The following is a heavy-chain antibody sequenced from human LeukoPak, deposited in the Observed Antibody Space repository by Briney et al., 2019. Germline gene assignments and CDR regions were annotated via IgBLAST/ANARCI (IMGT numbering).Heavy chain of an antibody. D-gene: IGHD3-10*01. V-gene: IGHV4-59*12. CDR3: ARGGVAAARWFGELLSYFDY. CDR1: GGSISSYY. Sequence: KPSETLSLTCTVSGGSISSYYWSWIRQPPGKGLEWIGYISYSGSTNSNPSLKSRVAISVDTSKNQFSLKLSSVTAADTAVYYCARGGVAAARWFGELLSYFDYWGQGTLVTVSS. J-gene: IGHJ4*02. CDR2: ISYSGST.